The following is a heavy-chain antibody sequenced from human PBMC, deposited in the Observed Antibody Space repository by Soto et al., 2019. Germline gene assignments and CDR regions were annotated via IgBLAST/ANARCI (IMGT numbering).Heavy chain of an antibody. CDR1: GFTFSNHW. J-gene: IGHJ2*01. CDR3: VRGDGGYLDL. CDR2: IKQDGSEK. V-gene: IGHV3-7*01. Sequence: EVQLVESGGGLVQPGGSLRLSCAGSGFTFSNHWMKWVRQAPGKGLEWVANIKQDGSEKNYVDSVKGRFTISRDNAKNSLFLQMNSLRAEDTAVYYCVRGDGGYLDLWGRGTLVSVSS.